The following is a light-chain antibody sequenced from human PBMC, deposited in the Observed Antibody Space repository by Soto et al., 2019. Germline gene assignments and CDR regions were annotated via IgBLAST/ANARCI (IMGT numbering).Light chain of an antibody. Sequence: QSARNHPRSVSGSPGQSVTISCTGTSSDVGGYSYVSWYQQHPGKAPKLMIYDVGKRPSGVPDRFSGSKSGNTASLTISGLQAEDEADYYCSSYTSSSTPYVFGTGTKVTVL. V-gene: IGLV2-11*01. J-gene: IGLJ1*01. CDR3: SSYTSSSTPYV. CDR1: SSDVGGYSY. CDR2: DVG.